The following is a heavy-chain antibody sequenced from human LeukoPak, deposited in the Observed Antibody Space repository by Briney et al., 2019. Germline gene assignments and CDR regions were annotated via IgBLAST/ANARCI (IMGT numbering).Heavy chain of an antibody. J-gene: IGHJ5*02. Sequence: PGGSLRLSCAASGFTVRSNYMSWVRQAPGQGLEWVSIIYSGGTTHYADSVKGRFTISRDNTKNTLYLQMDSLRAEDTAVYYCARTYYSGSGTYQRWFDPWGQGTLVTVSS. CDR1: GFTVRSNY. D-gene: IGHD3-10*01. V-gene: IGHV3-53*01. CDR3: ARTYYSGSGTYQRWFDP. CDR2: IYSGGTT.